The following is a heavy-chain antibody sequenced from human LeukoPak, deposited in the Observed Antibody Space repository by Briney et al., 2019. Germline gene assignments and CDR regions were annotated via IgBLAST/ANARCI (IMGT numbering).Heavy chain of an antibody. CDR3: ASHPASDPGAFDP. CDR2: IYYSGST. J-gene: IGHJ5*02. Sequence: SETLSLTCTVSGGSISSYYWSWIRQPPGKGLEWIGYIYYSGSTNYNPSLKSRVTISVDTSKNQFSLRLSSVTAADTAVYYCASHPASDPGAFDPWGQGTLVTVSS. D-gene: IGHD4/OR15-4a*01. V-gene: IGHV4-59*01. CDR1: GGSISSYY.